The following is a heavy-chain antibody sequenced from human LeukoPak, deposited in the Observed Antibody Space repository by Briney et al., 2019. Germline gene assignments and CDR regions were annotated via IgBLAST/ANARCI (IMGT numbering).Heavy chain of an antibody. D-gene: IGHD3-10*01. CDR3: AKPFYYGSGSYCFDY. Sequence: PGGSLRLSCAASGFTFSSYGMHWVRQAPGKGLEWVAVISYDGGNKYYADSVKGRFTISRDNSKNTLYLQMNSLRAEDTAVYYCAKPFYYGSGSYCFDYWGQGTLVTVSS. J-gene: IGHJ4*02. V-gene: IGHV3-30*18. CDR1: GFTFSSYG. CDR2: ISYDGGNK.